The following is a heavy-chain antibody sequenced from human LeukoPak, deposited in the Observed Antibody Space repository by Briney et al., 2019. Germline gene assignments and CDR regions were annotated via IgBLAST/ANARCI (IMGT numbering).Heavy chain of an antibody. CDR3: VKDPRGTYYDILTGLGAFDI. Sequence: GGSLRLSCSASGFTFSSYAMHWVRQAPGKGLEYVSAISSNGGSTYYADSVKGRFTISRDNSKNTLYLQMSNLRAEDTAVYYCVKDPRGTYYDILTGLGAFDIWGQGTMVTVSS. J-gene: IGHJ3*02. V-gene: IGHV3-64D*06. CDR1: GFTFSSYA. CDR2: ISSNGGST. D-gene: IGHD3-9*01.